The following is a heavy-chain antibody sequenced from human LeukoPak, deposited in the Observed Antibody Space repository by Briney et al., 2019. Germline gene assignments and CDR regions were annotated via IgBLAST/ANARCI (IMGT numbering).Heavy chain of an antibody. D-gene: IGHD4/OR15-4a*01. CDR3: ARGVDYDYFDY. CDR1: GFTVSSNY. J-gene: IGHJ4*02. CDR2: IYSGGST. Sequence: GGSLRLSWAASGFTVSSNYMSWVRQAPGKGLEWVSVIYSGGSTYYADSVKGRFTISRDNSKNTLYLQMNSLRAEDSAGYYCARGVDYDYFDYWGQGTLVTVSS. V-gene: IGHV3-53*01.